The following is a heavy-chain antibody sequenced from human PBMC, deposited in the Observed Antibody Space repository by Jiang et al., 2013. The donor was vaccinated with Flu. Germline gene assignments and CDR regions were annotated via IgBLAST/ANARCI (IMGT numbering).Heavy chain of an antibody. J-gene: IGHJ4*02. D-gene: IGHD1-26*01. CDR1: TFSSYA. Sequence: TFSSYAMHWVRQAPGKGLEWVAVISYDGSNKYYADSVKGRFTISRDNSKNTLYLQMNSLRAEDTAVYYCARGVGATGFFDYWGQGTLVTVSS. CDR2: ISYDGSNK. V-gene: IGHV3-30-3*01. CDR3: ARGVGATGFFDY.